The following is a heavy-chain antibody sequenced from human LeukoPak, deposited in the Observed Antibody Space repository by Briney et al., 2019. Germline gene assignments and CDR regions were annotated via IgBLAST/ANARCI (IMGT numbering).Heavy chain of an antibody. Sequence: GGSLRLSCAASGFTFSSYSMKWVRQAPGKGLEWVSSISSSGSYIYYADSVKGRFTISRDNAKNSLYLQMNSLRAEDTAVYYCARAGSSSGPYYFDYWGQGTLVTVSS. CDR3: ARAGSSSGPYYFDY. D-gene: IGHD6-19*01. CDR2: ISSSGSYI. V-gene: IGHV3-21*01. J-gene: IGHJ4*02. CDR1: GFTFSSYS.